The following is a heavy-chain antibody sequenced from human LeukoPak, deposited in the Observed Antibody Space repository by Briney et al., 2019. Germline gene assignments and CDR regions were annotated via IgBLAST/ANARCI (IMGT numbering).Heavy chain of an antibody. Sequence: PGGSLRLSCAASAFTFNNYWMHRVRQAPGKGLVWVSHINSEGTSTIYADSVKGRFTISRDNAKNTLYLQMNSLRAEDTAVYYRARDTYRSFDYWGQGTLVTVSS. CDR3: ARDTYRSFDY. J-gene: IGHJ4*02. CDR2: INSEGTST. V-gene: IGHV3-74*01. D-gene: IGHD6-19*01. CDR1: AFTFNNYW.